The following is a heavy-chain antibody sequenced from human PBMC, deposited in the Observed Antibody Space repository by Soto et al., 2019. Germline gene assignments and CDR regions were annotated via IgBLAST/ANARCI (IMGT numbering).Heavy chain of an antibody. CDR3: ARDQHRRITMVRGVGIGAFDI. J-gene: IGHJ3*02. CDR1: GGTFSSYA. V-gene: IGHV1-69*13. Sequence: SVKVSCKASGGTFSSYAISWVRQAPGQGLEWMGGIIPIFGTANYAQKFQGRVTITADESTSTAYMELSSLRSEDTAVYYCARDQHRRITMVRGVGIGAFDIWGQGTMVTVSS. CDR2: IIPIFGTA. D-gene: IGHD3-10*01.